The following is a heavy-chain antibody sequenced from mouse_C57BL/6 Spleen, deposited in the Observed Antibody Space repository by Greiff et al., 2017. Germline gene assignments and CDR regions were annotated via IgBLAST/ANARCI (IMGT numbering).Heavy chain of an antibody. D-gene: IGHD2-4*01. CDR1: GYTFTSYW. V-gene: IGHV1-7*01. CDR3: ALYYDYPFDY. Sequence: QVQLQQSGAELAKPGASVKLSCKASGYTFTSYWMHWVTPRPGQGLAWIGYINPSSGYTTYNQKFKVKATLTADKSSSTAYMQLSSLTYEDSAVYYCALYYDYPFDYWGQGTTLTVSA. CDR2: INPSSGYT. J-gene: IGHJ2*01.